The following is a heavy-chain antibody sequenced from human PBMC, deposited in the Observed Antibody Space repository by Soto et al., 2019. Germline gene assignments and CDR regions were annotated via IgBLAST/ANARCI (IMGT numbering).Heavy chain of an antibody. V-gene: IGHV1-69*02. CDR2: IIPILGIA. D-gene: IGHD2-21*02. Sequence: QVQLVQSGAEVKKPGSSVKVSCKASGGTFSSYTISWVRQAPGQGLEWMGRIIPILGIANYAQKFQGRVTITADKSTSTAYMELSSLRSEDTAVYYCARRAYCGGDCYWAPFDYWGQGTLLTVSS. CDR3: ARRAYCGGDCYWAPFDY. J-gene: IGHJ4*02. CDR1: GGTFSSYT.